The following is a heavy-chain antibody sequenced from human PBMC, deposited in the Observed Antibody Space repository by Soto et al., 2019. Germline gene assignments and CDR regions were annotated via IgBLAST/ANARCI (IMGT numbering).Heavy chain of an antibody. V-gene: IGHV3-23*01. CDR1: GFTFSSYA. J-gene: IGHJ3*02. D-gene: IGHD4-17*01. CDR2: ISGSGGST. CDR3: AKLAYGGKTPKKFPFDAFDI. Sequence: EVQLLESGGGLVQPGGSLRLSCAASGFTFSSYAMSWVRQAPGKGLEWVSAISGSGGSTYYADSVKGRFTISRDNSKNTLYLQMNSLRAEDTAVYYCAKLAYGGKTPKKFPFDAFDIWGQGTMVTVSS.